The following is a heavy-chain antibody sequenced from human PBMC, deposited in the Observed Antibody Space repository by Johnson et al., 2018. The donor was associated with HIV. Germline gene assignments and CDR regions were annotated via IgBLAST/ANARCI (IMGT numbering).Heavy chain of an antibody. CDR2: IKSKTDGGTT. CDR1: GFTFSSAW. J-gene: IGHJ3*02. Sequence: VQLVESGGGLVKPGGSLKVSCAASGFTFSSAWMSWVRQAPGQGLEWVGRIKSKTDGGTTDYAAPVTGRFTISRDDSKNALFLQMNSLKTEDTAVYFCSTDQAGDYVWGSYRYAFDIWGQGTKVTVSS. D-gene: IGHD3-16*02. CDR3: STDQAGDYVWGSYRYAFDI. V-gene: IGHV3-15*01.